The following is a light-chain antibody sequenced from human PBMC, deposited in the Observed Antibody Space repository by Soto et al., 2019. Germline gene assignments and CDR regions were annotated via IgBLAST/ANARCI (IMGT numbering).Light chain of an antibody. Sequence: EIVMTQSPVTLSVSPGERATLSCRASQSVNSNLAWYQQKPGQDPSLLIYGAFTRAPGIPARFSGTGSGTEFTLTISSLQSEDFAVYYCQQYNGWPLTFGQGTKVDI. CDR2: GAF. CDR1: QSVNSN. CDR3: QQYNGWPLT. V-gene: IGKV3-15*01. J-gene: IGKJ1*01.